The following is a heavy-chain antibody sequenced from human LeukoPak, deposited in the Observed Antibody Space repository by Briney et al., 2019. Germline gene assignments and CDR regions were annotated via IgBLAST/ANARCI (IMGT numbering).Heavy chain of an antibody. CDR3: ARGVGATHFDY. Sequence: ASETLSLTCTVSGGSISSGGYYWSWIRQHPGKGLEWIGYIYYTGSTYYNPSLKSRVIISVDTSRNQFSLKLSSVTAADTAVYYCARGVGATHFDYWGQGTLVTVSS. CDR2: IYYTGST. D-gene: IGHD1-26*01. V-gene: IGHV4-31*03. CDR1: GGSISSGGYY. J-gene: IGHJ4*02.